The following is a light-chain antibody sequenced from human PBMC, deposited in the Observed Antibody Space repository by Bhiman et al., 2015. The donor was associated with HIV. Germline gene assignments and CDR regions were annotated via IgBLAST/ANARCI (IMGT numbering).Light chain of an antibody. CDR3: QVWDSSTAWV. CDR2: QNN. V-gene: IGLV3-19*01. CDR1: SLRSSY. Sequence: SSELTQDPAVSVALGQTLRITCQGDSLRSSYASWYQQKPGQAPVLVIYQNNKRPSGIPERFSGSKSGNTATLTISGTQAMDEADYYCQVWDSSTAWVFGTGTKVTVL. J-gene: IGLJ1*01.